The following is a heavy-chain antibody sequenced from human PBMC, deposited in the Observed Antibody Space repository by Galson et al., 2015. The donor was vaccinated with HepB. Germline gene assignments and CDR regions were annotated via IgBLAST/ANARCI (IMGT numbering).Heavy chain of an antibody. CDR3: AREGLSGAFDI. V-gene: IGHV3-30-3*01. CDR1: GFTFSSYA. Sequence: SLRLSCAASGFTFSSYAMHWVRQAPGKGLEWVAVISYDGSNKYYADSVKGRFTISRDNSKNTLYLQMNSLRAEDTAVYYCAREGLSGAFDIWGQGTMVTVSS. J-gene: IGHJ3*02. CDR2: ISYDGSNK. D-gene: IGHD1-26*01.